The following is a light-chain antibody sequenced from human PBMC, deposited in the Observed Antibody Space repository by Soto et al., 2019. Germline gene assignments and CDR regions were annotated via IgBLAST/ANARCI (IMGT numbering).Light chain of an antibody. CDR2: GSS. CDR3: QQYSNWPPAIT. CDR1: ETVSTN. V-gene: IGKV3-15*01. J-gene: IGKJ5*01. Sequence: EIVLTQSPATLSVSPGERATLSCRATETVSTNLAWFQRKAGQPPRLLIYGSSTRATGVPDRFSGSGSGTEFALIISSLQSEDVAVYYWQQYSNWPPAITFGQGPRLAI.